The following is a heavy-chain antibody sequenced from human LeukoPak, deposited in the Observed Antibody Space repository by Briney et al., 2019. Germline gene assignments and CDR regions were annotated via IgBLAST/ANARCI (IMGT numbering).Heavy chain of an antibody. J-gene: IGHJ4*02. D-gene: IGHD6-13*01. CDR2: MNPNSGNT. V-gene: IGHV1-8*01. CDR3: ARGQSKPSYSSNWCTIDY. Sequence: WASVKVSCKASGYTFTSYDINWVRQAPGQGLEWMGWMNPNSGNTGYAQKFQGRVTMTRDTSISTAYMELSSLRSEDTAVYYCARGQSKPSYSSNWCTIDYWGQGTLVTVSS. CDR1: GYTFTSYD.